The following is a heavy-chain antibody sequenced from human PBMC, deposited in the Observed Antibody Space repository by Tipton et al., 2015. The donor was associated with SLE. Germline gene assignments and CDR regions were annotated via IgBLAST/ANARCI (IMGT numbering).Heavy chain of an antibody. CDR1: GGSISSYY. Sequence: TLSLTCTVSGGSISSYYWSWIRQPPGKGLEWIGYIYYSGSTNYNPSLKSRVTISVDTSKNQFSLKLSSVTAADTAVYYCARDSGKDNWNLGAFDIWGQGTMVTVSS. CDR3: ARDSGKDNWNLGAFDI. D-gene: IGHD1-20*01. V-gene: IGHV4-59*01. J-gene: IGHJ3*02. CDR2: IYYSGST.